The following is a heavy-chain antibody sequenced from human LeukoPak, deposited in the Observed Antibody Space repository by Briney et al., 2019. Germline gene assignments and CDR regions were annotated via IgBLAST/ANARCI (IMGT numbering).Heavy chain of an antibody. CDR1: GGSISSYY. J-gene: IGHJ4*02. CDR3: ARQIASSGTSGFDF. Sequence: SETLSLTCTVSGGSISSYYWSWIRQPAGKGLEWIGRIYSTGSTNYNPSLKSRVTMSVDTSKNQFSLRLRSVTAADTAVYYCARQIASSGTSGFDFWGQGALVTVSS. CDR2: IYSTGST. D-gene: IGHD6-13*01. V-gene: IGHV4-4*07.